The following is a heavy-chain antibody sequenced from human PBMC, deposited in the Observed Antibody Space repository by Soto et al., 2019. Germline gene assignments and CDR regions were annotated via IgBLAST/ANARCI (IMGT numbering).Heavy chain of an antibody. Sequence: PGGSLRLSCAASGFTFSSYSMNWVRQAPGKGLKWVSSISSSSSYIYYADSVKGRFTISRDNAKNSLYLQMNSLRAEDTAVYYCARDLEDTAMVTGFDYWGQGTLVTVSS. V-gene: IGHV3-21*01. CDR2: ISSSSSYI. J-gene: IGHJ4*02. CDR3: ARDLEDTAMVTGFDY. CDR1: GFTFSSYS. D-gene: IGHD5-18*01.